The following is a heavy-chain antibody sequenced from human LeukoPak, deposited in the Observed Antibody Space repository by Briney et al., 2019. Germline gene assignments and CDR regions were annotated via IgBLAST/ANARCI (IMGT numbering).Heavy chain of an antibody. V-gene: IGHV3-23*01. CDR1: GITFSNSA. CDR2: ITKSGDQT. Sequence: PGGSLRLSCVPSGITFSNSALSWVRQAPGKGLEWVSTITKSGDQTHYADSVRGLFTISRDNSKNTLYLQMNSLRAEDTAVYYCAKDPLRLAARPYYFDYWGQGTLVTVSS. D-gene: IGHD6-6*01. J-gene: IGHJ4*02. CDR3: AKDPLRLAARPYYFDY.